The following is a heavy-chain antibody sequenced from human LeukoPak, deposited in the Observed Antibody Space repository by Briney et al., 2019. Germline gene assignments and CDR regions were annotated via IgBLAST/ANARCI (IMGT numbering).Heavy chain of an antibody. D-gene: IGHD6-13*01. CDR3: ANLPASGNFDY. J-gene: IGHJ4*02. CDR2: IKQDGSEK. CDR1: GFTFSNYW. Sequence: GGSLRLSCAASGFTFSNYWMSWVRQAPGKGLEWVANIKQDGSEKYYVDSAKGRFTISRDNAKNSLYLQMNSLRAEDTAVYYCANLPASGNFDYWGQGTLVTVSS. V-gene: IGHV3-7*01.